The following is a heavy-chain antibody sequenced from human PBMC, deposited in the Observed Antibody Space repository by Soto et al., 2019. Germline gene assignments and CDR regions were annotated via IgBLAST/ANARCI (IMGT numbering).Heavy chain of an antibody. V-gene: IGHV3-23*01. J-gene: IGHJ6*02. CDR3: AKTDGYSSSWHNYYYYYGMDV. Sequence: GGSLRLSCAASGFTFSSYAMSWVRQAPGKGLEWVSAISGSGGSTYYADSVKGRFTISRDNSKNTLYLQMNSLRAEDTAVYYCAKTDGYSSSWHNYYYYYGMDVWGQGTTVTVSS. D-gene: IGHD6-13*01. CDR2: ISGSGGST. CDR1: GFTFSSYA.